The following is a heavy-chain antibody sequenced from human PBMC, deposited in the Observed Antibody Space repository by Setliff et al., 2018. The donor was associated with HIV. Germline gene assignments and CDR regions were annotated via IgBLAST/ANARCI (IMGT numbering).Heavy chain of an antibody. D-gene: IGHD1-26*01. CDR2: ISSSSSYI. V-gene: IGHV3-21*01. Sequence: GGSLRLSCAASGFTFSSYSMNWVRQAPGKGLEWVSSISSSSSYIYYADSVKGRFTISRDNAKNSLYLQMNSLRAEDMAVYYCSYTKGEDFDYRGQGTLVTVSS. J-gene: IGHJ4*02. CDR3: SYTKGEDFDY. CDR1: GFTFSSYS.